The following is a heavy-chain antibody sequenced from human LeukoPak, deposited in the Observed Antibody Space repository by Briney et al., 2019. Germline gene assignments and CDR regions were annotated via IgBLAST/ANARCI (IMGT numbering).Heavy chain of an antibody. V-gene: IGHV3-30-3*02. CDR2: ISYDGSNK. D-gene: IGHD3-3*01. Sequence: GGSLRLSCAASGFTFSSYAMHWVRQAPGKGLEWVAVISYDGSNKYYADSVKGRFTISRDNSKNTLYLQMNSLRAEDTAVYYCAKKGGRITIFGPPKDYFDYWGQGTLVTVSS. CDR1: GFTFSSYA. CDR3: AKKGGRITIFGPPKDYFDY. J-gene: IGHJ4*02.